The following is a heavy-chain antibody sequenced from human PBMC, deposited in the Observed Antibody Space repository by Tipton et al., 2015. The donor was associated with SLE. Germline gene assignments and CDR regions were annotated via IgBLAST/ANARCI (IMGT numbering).Heavy chain of an antibody. CDR1: GGSISSGGYY. CDR3: ARISPLLYCGGDCSYYYYMDV. D-gene: IGHD2-21*01. V-gene: IGHV4-31*03. J-gene: IGHJ6*03. CDR2: IYYSGST. Sequence: TLSLTCTVSGGSISSGGYYWSWIRQHPGKGLEWIGYIYYSGSTYYNPSLKSRVTISVDTSKNQFSLKLSSVTAADTAVYYCARISPLLYCGGDCSYYYYMDVWGKGTPVSVSS.